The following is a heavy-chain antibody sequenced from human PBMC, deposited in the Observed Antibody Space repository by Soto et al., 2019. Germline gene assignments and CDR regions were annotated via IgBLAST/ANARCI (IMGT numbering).Heavy chain of an antibody. CDR3: ARARGGDYGMDV. D-gene: IGHD3-10*01. J-gene: IGHJ6*02. CDR2: MSPNSGNT. V-gene: IGHV1-8*01. Sequence: QVQLVQSGAEVKKPGASVKVSCKASGYTFTSYDINWVRQATGQGLEWMGWMSPNSGNTGSALKVQGRVTMTRNTSISTAYLELSSLRPEDPAVYYRARARGGDYGMDVGGQGTKVTVSS. CDR1: GYTFTSYD.